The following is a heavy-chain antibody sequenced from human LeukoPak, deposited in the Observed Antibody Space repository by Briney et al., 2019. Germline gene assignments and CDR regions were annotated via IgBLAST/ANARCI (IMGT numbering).Heavy chain of an antibody. CDR2: IIPIFGTA. CDR3: ARGSYGYEFYFDY. Sequence: SVKVSCKASGGTFSSYAISWVRQAPGQGLEWMGRIIPIFGTANYAQKFQGRATITTDESTSTAYMELSSLRSEDTAVYYCARGSYGYEFYFDYWGQGTLVTVSS. J-gene: IGHJ4*02. D-gene: IGHD5-18*01. CDR1: GGTFSSYA. V-gene: IGHV1-69*05.